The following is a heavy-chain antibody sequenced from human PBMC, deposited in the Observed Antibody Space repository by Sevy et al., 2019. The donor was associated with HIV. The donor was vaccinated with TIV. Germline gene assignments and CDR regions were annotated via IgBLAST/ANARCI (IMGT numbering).Heavy chain of an antibody. J-gene: IGHJ6*02. CDR3: AKDGGRLSSFYYYGMDV. CDR1: GFTFSSYA. Sequence: GGSLRHSCAASGFTFSSYAMSWVRQAPGKGLEWVSAISGSGGSTYYADSVKGRFTISRDNSKNTLYLQMNSLRAEDTAVYYCAKDGGRLSSFYYYGMDVWGQGTTVTVSS. CDR2: ISGSGGST. V-gene: IGHV3-23*01. D-gene: IGHD6-13*01.